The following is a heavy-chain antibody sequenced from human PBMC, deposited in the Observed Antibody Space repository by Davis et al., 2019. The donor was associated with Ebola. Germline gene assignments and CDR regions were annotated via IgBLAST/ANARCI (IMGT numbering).Heavy chain of an antibody. CDR3: ARDLVGYCSSTSCSSHYGMDV. Sequence: SETLSLTCTVSGGSISSYYWSWIRQPPGKGLEWIWYIYYSGSTNYNPSLKSRVTISVDTSKNQFSLKLSSVTAADTAVYYCARDLVGYCSSTSCSSHYGMDVWGQGTTVTVS. J-gene: IGHJ6*02. CDR1: GGSISSYY. CDR2: IYYSGST. V-gene: IGHV4-59*01. D-gene: IGHD2-2*01.